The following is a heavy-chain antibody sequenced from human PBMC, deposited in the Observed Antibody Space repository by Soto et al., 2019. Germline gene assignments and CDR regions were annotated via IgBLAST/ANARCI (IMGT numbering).Heavy chain of an antibody. CDR2: IKQDGSEK. CDR1: GFTISSYW. CDR3: ARGPYSSGWYGIDY. J-gene: IGHJ4*02. Sequence: EVQLVESGGSLVQPGGSLRLSCAASGFTISSYWMSWVRQAPGKGLEWVANIKQDGSEKYYVDSVKGRFTISRDNAKNSLYLQMNSLRAEDTAVYYCARGPYSSGWYGIDYWGQGTLVTVSS. V-gene: IGHV3-7*03. D-gene: IGHD6-19*01.